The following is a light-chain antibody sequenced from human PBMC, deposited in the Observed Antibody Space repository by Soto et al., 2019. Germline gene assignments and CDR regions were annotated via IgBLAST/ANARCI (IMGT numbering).Light chain of an antibody. CDR1: QSVSSY. CDR3: QQRSNWPLT. CDR2: DAS. V-gene: IGKV3-11*01. Sequence: EIVLTQSPATLSLSPGERATLSCRASQSVSSYLAWYQQKPGQVPRLLIYDASSRATGIPARFSGSGSGTDFTLTISSLEPEDFAVYYCQQRSNWPLTFGGGTKVDIK. J-gene: IGKJ4*01.